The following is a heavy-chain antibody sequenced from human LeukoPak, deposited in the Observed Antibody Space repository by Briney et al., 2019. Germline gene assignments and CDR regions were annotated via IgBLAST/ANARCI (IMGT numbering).Heavy chain of an antibody. CDR1: GGSISSYY. J-gene: IGHJ4*02. CDR3: ARGRSSDY. V-gene: IGHV4-4*07. Sequence: PSETLSLTCTVSGGSISSYYWSWIRQPAGKELEWIGSIYSSGITNYNPSLKSRVTMSVDTSKNQFSLKLSSVTAADTAVYYCARGRSSDYWGQGTLVTVSS. D-gene: IGHD6-6*01. CDR2: IYSSGIT.